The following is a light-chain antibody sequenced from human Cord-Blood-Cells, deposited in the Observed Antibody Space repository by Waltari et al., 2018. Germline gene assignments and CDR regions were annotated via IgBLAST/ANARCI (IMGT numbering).Light chain of an antibody. Sequence: DIQMTQSPSSLSASVGARVTITCRASQSISSYLNWYQQKPGKAPKLLIYAASSLQSGVPSRISGSGSETDFTHTISSLQPEDFATYYCQQSYSTPITSGQGTRLAMK. CDR2: AAS. J-gene: IGKJ5*01. V-gene: IGKV1-39*01. CDR1: QSISSY. CDR3: QQSYSTPIT.